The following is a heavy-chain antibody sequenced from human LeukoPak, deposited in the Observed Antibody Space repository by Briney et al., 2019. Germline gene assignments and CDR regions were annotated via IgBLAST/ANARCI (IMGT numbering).Heavy chain of an antibody. CDR2: IGNDGRDQ. J-gene: IGHJ4*02. CDR3: ARDLMWGFDY. V-gene: IGHV3-30*02. D-gene: IGHD7-27*01. CDR1: GFTFSGHA. Sequence: GGSLRLSCVASGFTFSGHAMHWVRQTPGVGLEWVAIIGNDGRDQHYSESVKGRFTISRDNSKNTLFLQLNSLRPEYTALYLCARDLMWGFDYWGQGTLVTVAS.